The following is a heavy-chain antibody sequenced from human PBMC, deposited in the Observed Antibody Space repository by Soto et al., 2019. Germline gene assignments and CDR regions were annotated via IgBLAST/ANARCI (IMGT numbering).Heavy chain of an antibody. D-gene: IGHD3-10*01. Sequence: QVQLVESGGGVVQPGRSLRLSCAASGFTFSSYAMHWVRQAPGKGLEWVAVISYDGSNKYYADSVKGRFTISRDNSKNTLYLQMNSLRAEDTAVYYCARAGTITMVRGVILGFDYWGQGTLVTVSS. CDR2: ISYDGSNK. CDR1: GFTFSSYA. V-gene: IGHV3-30-3*01. CDR3: ARAGTITMVRGVILGFDY. J-gene: IGHJ4*02.